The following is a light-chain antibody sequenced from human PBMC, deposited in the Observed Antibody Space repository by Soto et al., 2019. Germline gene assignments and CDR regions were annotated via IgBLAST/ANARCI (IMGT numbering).Light chain of an antibody. Sequence: IQMAQSPSSLSASVGDRVTITCRAGQYIGRYLNWYQQKPGKAPKLLIYAASSLHSGVPSRFSGSGSGTDFTLTISSLQPEDFATYSCQQTYSTPLTFGGGTKVDIK. CDR3: QQTYSTPLT. CDR1: QYIGRY. J-gene: IGKJ4*01. CDR2: AAS. V-gene: IGKV1-39*01.